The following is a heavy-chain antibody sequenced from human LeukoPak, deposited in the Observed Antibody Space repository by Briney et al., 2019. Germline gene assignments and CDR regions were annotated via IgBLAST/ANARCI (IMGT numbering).Heavy chain of an antibody. V-gene: IGHV1-46*01. J-gene: IGHJ4*02. CDR3: ARNRRGYFSGCSCYSFDY. Sequence: GASVKVSCKASGYTFTSYYMHWVRQAPGQGLEWMGIINPSGGSTSYAQKFQGRVTITADKSTSTAYMELSSLRSEDTAVYDCARNRRGYFSGCSCYSFDYWGQGTLVTVSS. CDR1: GYTFTSYY. CDR2: INPSGGST. D-gene: IGHD2-15*01.